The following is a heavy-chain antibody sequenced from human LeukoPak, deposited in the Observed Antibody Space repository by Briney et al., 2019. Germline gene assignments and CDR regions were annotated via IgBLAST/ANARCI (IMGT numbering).Heavy chain of an antibody. J-gene: IGHJ4*02. Sequence: ASVKVSRKASGYTFTGYYMFWVRQAPGQGLEWMGWINPNTGATKYAQNFQGRVTLTRDTSIRTTFMELSSLRSDDTAFYYCARDERFCNGDNHYPDLGYRGQGTLVTVSS. CDR3: ARDERFCNGDNHYPDLGY. CDR1: GYTFTGYY. V-gene: IGHV1-2*02. CDR2: INPNTGAT. D-gene: IGHD2-15*01.